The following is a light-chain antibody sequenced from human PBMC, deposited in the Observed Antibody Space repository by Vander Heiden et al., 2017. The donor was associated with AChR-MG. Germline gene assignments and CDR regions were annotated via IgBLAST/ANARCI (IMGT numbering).Light chain of an antibody. CDR2: WAS. CDR1: QSVLYSSNNRNY. CDR3: QQYYSIWT. V-gene: IGKV4-1*01. Sequence: DIVMTQSPDSLAVSLGERATINCKSSQSVLYSSNNRNYLAWYQQKPGQPPKLLIYWASTRESGVPDRFSGSGSGTDFTLTINSLQSEDVAVYYWQQYYSIWTFGQGTRVEIK. J-gene: IGKJ1*01.